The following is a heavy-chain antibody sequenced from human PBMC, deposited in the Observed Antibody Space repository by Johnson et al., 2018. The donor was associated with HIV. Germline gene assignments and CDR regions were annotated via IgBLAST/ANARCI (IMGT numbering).Heavy chain of an antibody. D-gene: IGHD6-6*01. Sequence: SAIYSGGSTYYADSVKGRFTISRDNPKKSLYLQMNSLRVEDTAVYYCARDFRRHAFDMWGQGTMVTVSS. J-gene: IGHJ3*02. V-gene: IGHV3-53*01. CDR2: IYSGGST. CDR3: ARDFRRHAFDM.